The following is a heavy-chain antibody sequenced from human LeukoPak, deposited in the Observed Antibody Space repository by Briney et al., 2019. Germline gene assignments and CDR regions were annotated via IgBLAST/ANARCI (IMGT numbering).Heavy chain of an antibody. V-gene: IGHV1-58*01. CDR3: AAPTGYCSSTSCYAFDY. CDR1: GFTFTSSA. CDR2: IVVGSGNT. Sequence: SVKVSCKASGFTFTSSAVQWVRQARGQRLEWIGWIVVGSGNTNYAQKFQERVTITRDMSTSTAYMELSSLRSEDTAVYYCAAPTGYCSSTSCYAFDYWAREPWSPPPQ. J-gene: IGHJ4*02. D-gene: IGHD2-2*01.